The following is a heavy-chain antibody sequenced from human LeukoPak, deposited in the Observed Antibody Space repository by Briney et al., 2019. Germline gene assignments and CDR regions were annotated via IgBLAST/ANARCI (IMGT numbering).Heavy chain of an antibody. CDR1: GYTFTSYG. V-gene: IGHV1-18*01. CDR3: ARYYYGSGSYYIFDY. Sequence: GASVKVSCKASGYTFTSYGISWVRQAPGQGLEWMGWISAYNGNTNYAQKLQGRVTMTTDTSTSTAYMELSSLRSEDTAVYYCARYYYGSGSYYIFDYWGQGTLVTVSS. D-gene: IGHD3-10*01. CDR2: ISAYNGNT. J-gene: IGHJ4*02.